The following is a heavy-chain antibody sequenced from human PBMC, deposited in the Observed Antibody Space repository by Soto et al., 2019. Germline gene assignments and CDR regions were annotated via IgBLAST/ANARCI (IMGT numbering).Heavy chain of an antibody. CDR2: ISFDGNVQ. CDR3: AKDYGGGNHYGGNGY. J-gene: IGHJ4*02. V-gene: IGHV3-30*18. Sequence: QTQLVESGGGAVQPGWSLRLSCVGSGIPFSDYGMHWVRQAPDKGLEWVAFISFDGNVQYYGDSVKGRFTISRDNSKNTLYLQMSRLTTEDTAVYYCAKDYGGGNHYGGNGYWGQGTLVTVSS. D-gene: IGHD4-17*01. CDR1: GIPFSDYG.